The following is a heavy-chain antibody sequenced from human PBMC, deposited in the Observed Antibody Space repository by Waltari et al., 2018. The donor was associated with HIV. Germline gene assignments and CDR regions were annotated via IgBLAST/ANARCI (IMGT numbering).Heavy chain of an antibody. CDR3: ARDINGGWGY. CDR1: GFTFSNYT. J-gene: IGHJ4*02. Sequence: EVQLVESGGGLVQPGGSLRLSCAASGFTFSNYTMNWVRQDPGKGLDWVSYISRSSISIFYADSVKGRFTISRDNAKNSLYLQMNSLRVEDTAVYYCARDINGGWGYWGQGTLVTVAS. V-gene: IGHV3-48*01. D-gene: IGHD7-27*01. CDR2: ISRSSISI.